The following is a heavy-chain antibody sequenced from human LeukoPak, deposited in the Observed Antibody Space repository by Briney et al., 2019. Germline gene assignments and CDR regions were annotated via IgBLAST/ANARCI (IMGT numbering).Heavy chain of an antibody. D-gene: IGHD3-10*01. Sequence: GGSLRLSCAASGFTVSSSYMSWVRQAPGKGLEWVSVIYSGGSTYYADSVKGRFTISRGNSKNTLYLQMNGLRAEDTAVYYCARFPGSGSAFDPWGQGTLVTVSS. J-gene: IGHJ5*02. V-gene: IGHV3-53*01. CDR1: GFTVSSSY. CDR3: ARFPGSGSAFDP. CDR2: IYSGGST.